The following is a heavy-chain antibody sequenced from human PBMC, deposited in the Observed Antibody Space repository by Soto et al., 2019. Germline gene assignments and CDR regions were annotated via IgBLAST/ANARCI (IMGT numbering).Heavy chain of an antibody. D-gene: IGHD1-26*01. V-gene: IGHV1-2*02. CDR3: ARSTGSYSYYGMDV. CDR2: INPKNGDT. CDR1: GCTLTDYY. Sequence: GASVKVSCKASGCTLTDYYMHWVRQAPGQGLEWMGWINPKNGDTNSAQKFRGRVTMTRDTSISTAYLELSSLRSDDTAVYYCARSTGSYSYYGMDVWGQGTTVTVSS. J-gene: IGHJ6*02.